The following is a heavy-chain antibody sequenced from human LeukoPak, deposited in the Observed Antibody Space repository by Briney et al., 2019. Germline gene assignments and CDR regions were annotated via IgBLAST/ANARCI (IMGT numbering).Heavy chain of an antibody. V-gene: IGHV3-7*01. CDR3: VRESSVWVGPGIGRPLDV. CDR2: IKEDGSDK. D-gene: IGHD3-16*01. CDR1: GFTFSSYW. Sequence: GGSLRLSCAASGFTFSSYWMSWVRQAPGRGLERVANIKEDGSDKQYVDSVQGRFTISRDNAENSLYLQMNSLRAEDTAVYYCVRESSVWVGPGIGRPLDVWGKGTAVTVSS. J-gene: IGHJ6*04.